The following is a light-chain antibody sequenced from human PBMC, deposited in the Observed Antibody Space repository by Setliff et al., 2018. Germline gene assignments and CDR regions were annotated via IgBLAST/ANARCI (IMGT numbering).Light chain of an antibody. J-gene: IGLJ1*01. V-gene: IGLV2-14*03. CDR2: DVS. CDR1: SSDVSSYDF. CDR3: SSYTSSSTYV. Sequence: QSVLTQPASASGSPGQSITISCSGTSSDVSSYDFVSWYQQHAGKAPKLIIYDVSNRPSGVSNRFSGSKAGNTASLTISGLQADDEADYYCSSYTSSSTYVFGTGTKVTVL.